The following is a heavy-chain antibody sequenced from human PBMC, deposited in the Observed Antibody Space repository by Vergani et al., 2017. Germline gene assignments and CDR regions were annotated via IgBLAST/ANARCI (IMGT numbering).Heavy chain of an antibody. Sequence: QVQLQESGPGLVKPSETLSLTCTVSNDSVSNTFYYRGWIRQTPGKGLEWIGSIYYSGSTYYNPSLESRVTMSVDTSNNHFSLRLNSLTAADTAVYYCARRSGIVYDIFSGTQYFFDFWGQGTLVTVSS. J-gene: IGHJ4*02. V-gene: IGHV4-39*07. CDR1: NDSVSNTFYY. CDR3: ARRSGIVYDIFSGTQYFFDF. D-gene: IGHD3-9*01. CDR2: IYYSGST.